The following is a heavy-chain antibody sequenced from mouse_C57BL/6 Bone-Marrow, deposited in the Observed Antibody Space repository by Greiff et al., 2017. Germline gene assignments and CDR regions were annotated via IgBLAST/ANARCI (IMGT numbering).Heavy chain of an antibody. V-gene: IGHV14-4*01. CDR3: TTDYGSSYPALVAY. CDR1: GFNIKDDY. J-gene: IGHJ3*01. D-gene: IGHD1-1*01. CDR2: IDPENGDT. Sequence: EVQLQQSGAELVRPGASVKLSCTASGFNIKDDYMHWVKQRPEQGLEWIGWIDPENGDTEYASKFQGKATITADTSSNTAYLQRSSLTSEDTAVYYCTTDYGSSYPALVAYWGQGPLVTVSA.